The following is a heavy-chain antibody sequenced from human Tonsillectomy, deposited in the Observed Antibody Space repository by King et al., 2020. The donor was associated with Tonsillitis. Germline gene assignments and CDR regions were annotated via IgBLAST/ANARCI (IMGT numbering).Heavy chain of an antibody. J-gene: IGHJ4*02. V-gene: IGHV1-2*04. CDR1: GYTFTGYY. CDR2: INPNSGGT. CDR3: ARGQLGHKYYLYD. D-gene: IGHD7-27*01. Sequence: VQLVESGAEVKKPGASVKVSCKASGYTFTGYYMHWVRQAPGQGLEWMGWINPNSGGTNCAQKFQGWVTMTRDTSISTAYMELSRLGSDATAVYNCARGQLGHKYYLYDWGQGPLVTVYS.